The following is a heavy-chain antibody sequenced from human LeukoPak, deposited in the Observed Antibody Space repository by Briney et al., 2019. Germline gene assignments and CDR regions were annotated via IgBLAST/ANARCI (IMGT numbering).Heavy chain of an antibody. CDR1: GGTFSSYA. CDR2: IIPILGIA. J-gene: IGHJ4*02. CDR3: AREGVGLQGTFDY. D-gene: IGHD5-24*01. Sequence: SVKVSCKASGGTFSSYAISWVRQAPGQGLEWMGRIIPILGIANHAQKFQGRVTITADKSTSTAYMELSSLRSEDTAVYYCAREGVGLQGTFDYWGQGTLVTVSS. V-gene: IGHV1-69*04.